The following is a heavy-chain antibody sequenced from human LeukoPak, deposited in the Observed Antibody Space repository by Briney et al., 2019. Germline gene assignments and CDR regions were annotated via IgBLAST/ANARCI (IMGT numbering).Heavy chain of an antibody. Sequence: PSETLSLSCTVSGGSISSSSYYWGWIRQPPGKGLEWIGSIYYSGSTYYNPSLKSRVTISVDTSKNQLSLKLSSVTAADTAVYFCARTARVPYYWGQGILVTVSS. D-gene: IGHD3-16*01. J-gene: IGHJ4*02. V-gene: IGHV4-39*07. CDR3: ARTARVPYY. CDR1: GGSISSSSYY. CDR2: IYYSGST.